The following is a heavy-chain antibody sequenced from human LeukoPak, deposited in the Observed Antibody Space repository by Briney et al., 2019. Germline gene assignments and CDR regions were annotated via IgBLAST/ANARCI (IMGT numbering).Heavy chain of an antibody. CDR2: IYYSGST. CDR1: GGSISSSSYY. CDR3: ARHEFLEWLWGLEYYYYGMDV. Sequence: PSETLSLTCTVSGGSISSSSYYWGWIRQPPGKGLEWIGSIYYSGSTYYNPSLKSRVTISVDTSKNQFSLKLSSVTAADTAVYYCARHEFLEWLWGLEYYYYGMDVWGQGTTVTVSS. V-gene: IGHV4-39*01. J-gene: IGHJ6*02. D-gene: IGHD3-3*01.